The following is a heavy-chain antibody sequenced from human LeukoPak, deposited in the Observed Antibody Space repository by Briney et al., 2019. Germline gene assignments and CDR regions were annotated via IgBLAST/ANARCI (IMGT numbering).Heavy chain of an antibody. CDR3: ARDNYGDYGY. D-gene: IGHD4-17*01. CDR2: IDPNSGGT. V-gene: IGHV1-2*02. Sequence: ASVKVSCKASGYTFTGYYMHWVRQAPGQGLEWMGWIDPNSGGTNYAQKFQGRVTMTRDTSISTAYMELRSLRSDDTAVYYCARDNYGDYGYWGQGTLVTVSS. J-gene: IGHJ4*02. CDR1: GYTFTGYY.